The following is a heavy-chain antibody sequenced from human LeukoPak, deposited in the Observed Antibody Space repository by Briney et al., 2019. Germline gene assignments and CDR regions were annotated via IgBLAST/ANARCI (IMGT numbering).Heavy chain of an antibody. CDR3: AREGYSSGWYMAPDSDY. V-gene: IGHV7-4-1*02. CDR1: GYTFTSYA. J-gene: IGHJ4*02. Sequence: ASVKVSCKASGYTFTSYAMNWVRQAPGQGLEWMGWINTNTGNPTYAQGFTGRFVFSLDTSVSTAYLQISSLKAEDTAVYYCAREGYSSGWYMAPDSDYWGQGTLVTVSS. CDR2: INTNTGNP. D-gene: IGHD6-19*01.